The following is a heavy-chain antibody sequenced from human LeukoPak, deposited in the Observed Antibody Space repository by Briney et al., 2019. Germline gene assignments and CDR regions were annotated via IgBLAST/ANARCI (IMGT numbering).Heavy chain of an antibody. CDR3: ARGTVTMVDY. CDR1: GGSFSGYY. D-gene: IGHD3-10*01. CDR2: INHSGST. Sequence: PSETLSLTCAVYGGSFSGYYWNWIRQPPGKGLEWIGEINHSGSTNYNPSLKSRVTILVDTSKNQFSLKLSSVTAADTAVYYCARGTVTMVDYWGQGTLVTVSS. J-gene: IGHJ4*02. V-gene: IGHV4-34*01.